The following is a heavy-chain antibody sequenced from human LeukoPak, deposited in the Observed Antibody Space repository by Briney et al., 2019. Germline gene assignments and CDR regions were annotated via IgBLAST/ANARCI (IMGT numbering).Heavy chain of an antibody. CDR1: GGSISSYY. CDR2: IHYCGST. J-gene: IGHJ5*02. CDR3: ARDRGISGLFDP. V-gene: IGHV4-59*01. Sequence: SETLSLTCTVSGGSISSYYWSWIRQPPGKGLEWIGYIHYCGSTNYNPSLKSRVTISVDTCKDQFSLKLSSVTAADTAVYYCARDRGISGLFDPWGQGTLVTVSS. D-gene: IGHD6-19*01.